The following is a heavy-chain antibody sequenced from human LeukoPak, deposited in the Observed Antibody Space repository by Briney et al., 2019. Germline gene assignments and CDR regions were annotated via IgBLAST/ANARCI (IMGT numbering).Heavy chain of an antibody. Sequence: PSETLSLTCAVSGYSISSGYYWGWIRQPPGKGLEWIGSIYHSGSTYYNPSLKSRVTISVDTSKNQFSLKLSSVTAADTAVYYCAREMCSGGSCYSGLFDYWGQGTLVTVSS. D-gene: IGHD2-15*01. CDR2: IYHSGST. V-gene: IGHV4-38-2*02. J-gene: IGHJ4*02. CDR3: AREMCSGGSCYSGLFDY. CDR1: GYSISSGYY.